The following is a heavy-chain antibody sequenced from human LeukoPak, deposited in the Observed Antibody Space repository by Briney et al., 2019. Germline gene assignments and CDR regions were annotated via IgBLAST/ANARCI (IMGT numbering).Heavy chain of an antibody. Sequence: ASVKVSCKASGYTFTGYYMHWVRQAPGQGLEWMGIINPSGGSTSYAQKFQGRVTMTRDTSTSTVYMELSSLRSEDTAVYYCAREVQVGATPEGTGWFDPWGQGTLVTVSS. J-gene: IGHJ5*02. D-gene: IGHD1-26*01. V-gene: IGHV1-46*01. CDR1: GYTFTGYY. CDR2: INPSGGST. CDR3: AREVQVGATPEGTGWFDP.